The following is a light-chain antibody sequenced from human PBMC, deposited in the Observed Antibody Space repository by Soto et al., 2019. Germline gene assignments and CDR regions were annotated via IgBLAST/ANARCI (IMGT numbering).Light chain of an antibody. CDR1: SSNIGSNF. CDR3: ASWDDSLNGPV. J-gene: IGLJ2*01. CDR2: STY. Sequence: QSVLTQPPSASGTPGQRVTISCSGSSSNIGSNFVNWYQHLPGTAPKLLIYSTYQRPSGVPDRFSGSKSGTSASLAISGLQSEDEADYYCASWDDSLNGPVFGGGTKVTVL. V-gene: IGLV1-44*01.